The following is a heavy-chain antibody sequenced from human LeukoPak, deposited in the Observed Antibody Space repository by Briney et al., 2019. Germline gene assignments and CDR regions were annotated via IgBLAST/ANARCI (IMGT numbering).Heavy chain of an antibody. CDR3: ARVGLGYSSSWTPDY. D-gene: IGHD6-13*01. Sequence: ASVKVSCKASGYTLTSYGISWVRQAPGQGLEWMGWTSAYNGNTNYAQKLQGRVTMTTDTSTSTAYMELRSLRSDDTAVYYCARVGLGYSSSWTPDYWGQGTLVTVSS. CDR1: GYTLTSYG. CDR2: TSAYNGNT. V-gene: IGHV1-18*01. J-gene: IGHJ4*02.